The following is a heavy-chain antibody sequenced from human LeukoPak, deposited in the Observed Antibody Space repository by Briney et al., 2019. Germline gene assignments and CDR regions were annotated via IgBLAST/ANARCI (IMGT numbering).Heavy chain of an antibody. CDR3: ARVSGPLGQLNY. D-gene: IGHD2-2*01. CDR2: IIPIFGIA. V-gene: IGHV1-69*04. J-gene: IGHJ4*02. Sequence: SVKVSCKASGGTFSSYAISWVRQAPGQGLEWMGRIIPIFGIANYAQKLQGRVTITADKSTSTAYMELSSLRSEDTAVYYCARVSGPLGQLNYWGQGTLVTVSS. CDR1: GGTFSSYA.